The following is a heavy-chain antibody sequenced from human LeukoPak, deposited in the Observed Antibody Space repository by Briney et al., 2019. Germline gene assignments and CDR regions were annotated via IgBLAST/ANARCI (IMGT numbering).Heavy chain of an antibody. V-gene: IGHV7-4-1*02. CDR2: INTFSGNP. CDR1: GYTFTDYA. D-gene: IGHD2-2*01. J-gene: IGHJ5*02. CDR3: ARDLPHCSTTSCNTRRGWFDP. Sequence: ASVKVSCKASGYTFTDYAMNWVRQAPGQGLEWMGWINTFSGNPTYAQDFTGRFVFSLDTSVNTAYLQISSLKAEDSAIYYCARDLPHCSTTSCNTRRGWFDPWGQGTLVTVS.